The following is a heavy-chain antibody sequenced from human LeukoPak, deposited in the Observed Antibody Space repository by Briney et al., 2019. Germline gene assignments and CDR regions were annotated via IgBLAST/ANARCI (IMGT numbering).Heavy chain of an antibody. J-gene: IGHJ3*02. CDR1: GFTFSSYT. Sequence: KPGRSLRLSCAASGFTFSSYTMNWVRQAPGKGLEWVSSISISSRYIYYADSVKGRFTISRDNAKTSLYLQMNSLRAEDTAVYYCAPLGVLISGYRAFDIWGQGTMVAVSS. CDR3: APLGVLISGYRAFDI. D-gene: IGHD3-3*01. V-gene: IGHV3-21*01. CDR2: ISISSRYI.